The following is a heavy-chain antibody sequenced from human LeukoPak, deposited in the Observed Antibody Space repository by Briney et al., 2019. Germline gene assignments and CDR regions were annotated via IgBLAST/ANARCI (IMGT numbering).Heavy chain of an antibody. CDR2: IDPNSVGT. J-gene: IGHJ4*02. CDR1: GYTFKGDF. V-gene: IGHV1-2*02. CDR3: ARVRVTGSYGLDLGH. Sequence: GASLKGSCKASGYTFKGDFMQGVRQAPGQRFEWMGWIDPNSVGTNSAQNFQGRVTMTRDTSISTAYMELSRLRSDDTAVYYCARVRVTGSYGLDLGHWGQGTLVTVSS. D-gene: IGHD1-26*01.